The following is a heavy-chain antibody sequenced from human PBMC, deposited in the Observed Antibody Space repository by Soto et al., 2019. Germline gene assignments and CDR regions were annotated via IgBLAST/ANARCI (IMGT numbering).Heavy chain of an antibody. CDR1: GFTFSSYG. J-gene: IGHJ6*02. V-gene: IGHV3-30*18. CDR3: AKDQGGATYYDYYGMDV. Sequence: QVQLVESGGGVVQPGRSLRLSCAASGFTFSSYGMHWVRQAPGKGLEWVAVISYDGSNKYYADSVKGRFTISRDNSKNTLYLQMNSLSAEDTAVYYCAKDQGGATYYDYYGMDVWGQGTTVTVSS. CDR2: ISYDGSNK. D-gene: IGHD1-26*01.